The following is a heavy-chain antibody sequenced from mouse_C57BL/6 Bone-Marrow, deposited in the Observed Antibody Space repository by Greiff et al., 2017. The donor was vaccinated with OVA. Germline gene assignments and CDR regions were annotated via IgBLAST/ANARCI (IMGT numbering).Heavy chain of an antibody. D-gene: IGHD4-1*01. V-gene: IGHV5-16*01. Sequence: DVQLVESEGGLVQPGSSMKLSCTASGFTFSDYYMAWVRQVPEKGLEWVANINYDGSSTYYLDSLKSRFIISRDNAKNILYLQMSSLKSEDTATYYCARAGTGAWFAYWGQGTLVTVSA. CDR3: ARAGTGAWFAY. CDR1: GFTFSDYY. J-gene: IGHJ3*01. CDR2: INYDGSST.